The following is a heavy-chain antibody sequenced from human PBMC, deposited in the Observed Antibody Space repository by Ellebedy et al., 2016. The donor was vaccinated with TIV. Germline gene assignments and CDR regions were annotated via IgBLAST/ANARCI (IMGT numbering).Heavy chain of an antibody. D-gene: IGHD2-2*02. CDR3: AREDCSSTSCYTHGYYYYYMDV. J-gene: IGHJ6*03. CDR2: IKQDGSEK. V-gene: IGHV3-7*01. Sequence: GGSLRLXXAASGFTFSSYWMSWVRQAPGKGLEWVANIKQDGSEKYYVDSVKGRFTISRDNAKNSLYLQMNSLRAEDTAVYYCAREDCSSTSCYTHGYYYYYMDVWGKGTTVTVSS. CDR1: GFTFSSYW.